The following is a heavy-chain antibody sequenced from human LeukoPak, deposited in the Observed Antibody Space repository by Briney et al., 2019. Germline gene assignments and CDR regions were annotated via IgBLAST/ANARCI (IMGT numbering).Heavy chain of an antibody. Sequence: ASVKVSCKASGYTFTSNHIHWVRQAPGQRLEWMGVINPNVGSTSYAQKFRGRVTMTRDTSTSTVYMELSSLRSEDTAVYYCARDLIGPLYGMDVWGQGTTVTVSS. V-gene: IGHV1-46*01. D-gene: IGHD2-21*01. J-gene: IGHJ6*02. CDR1: GYTFTSNH. CDR3: ARDLIGPLYGMDV. CDR2: INPNVGST.